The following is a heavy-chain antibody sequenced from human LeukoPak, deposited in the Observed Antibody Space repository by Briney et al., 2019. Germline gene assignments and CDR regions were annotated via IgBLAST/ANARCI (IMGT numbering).Heavy chain of an antibody. Sequence: SETLSLTCAVYGGSFSGYYWSWIRQPPGKGLEWIGEINHSGSTNYNPSLKSRVTISVDTSKNQFSLKLSSVTAADTAVYYCARGFRAAASNPYNNWFDPWGQGTLVTVSS. CDR2: INHSGST. J-gene: IGHJ5*02. V-gene: IGHV4-34*01. CDR1: GGSFSGYY. CDR3: ARGFRAAASNPYNNWFDP. D-gene: IGHD6-13*01.